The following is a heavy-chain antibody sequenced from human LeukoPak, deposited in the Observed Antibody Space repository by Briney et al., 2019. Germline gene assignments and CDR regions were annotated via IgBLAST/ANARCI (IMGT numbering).Heavy chain of an antibody. V-gene: IGHV3-20*04. CDR2: INWNGGST. CDR3: ARAKYYYDSSGYCD. CDR1: GFTFDDYG. D-gene: IGHD3-22*01. J-gene: IGHJ4*02. Sequence: GSLRLSCAASGFTFDDYGMSWVRQAPGKGPEWVSGINWNGGSTGYADSVKGRFTISRDNAKNSLYLQMNSLRAEDTALYYCARAKYYYDSSGYCDWGQGTLVTVSS.